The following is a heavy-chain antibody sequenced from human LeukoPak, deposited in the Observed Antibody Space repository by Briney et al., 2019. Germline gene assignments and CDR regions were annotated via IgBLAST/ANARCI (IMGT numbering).Heavy chain of an antibody. D-gene: IGHD6-13*01. J-gene: IGHJ4*02. CDR3: AKEDSSPYYFDF. Sequence: RRSLRLSCAASGLTFGNHAMSWVRQPPGKGLEWVSAVSHSGGSTYYADSVKGRFTISRDNSKDTLYLQMHRLRAEDRALYYCAKEDSSPYYFDFWGQGVLVTVSS. CDR2: VSHSGGST. V-gene: IGHV3-23*01. CDR1: GLTFGNHA.